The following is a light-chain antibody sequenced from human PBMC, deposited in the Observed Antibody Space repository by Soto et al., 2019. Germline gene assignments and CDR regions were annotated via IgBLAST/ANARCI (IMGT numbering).Light chain of an antibody. Sequence: EIVMTQSPATLSVSPGEGATLSCRASQSVSSTLAWYQQKPGQAPRLLIYGASTRASGIPARFSGSGSGTEFTLTISSLQSEDSALYYCQHYNSWPTFGPGTKVDVK. CDR1: QSVSST. J-gene: IGKJ3*01. CDR2: GAS. V-gene: IGKV3-15*01. CDR3: QHYNSWPT.